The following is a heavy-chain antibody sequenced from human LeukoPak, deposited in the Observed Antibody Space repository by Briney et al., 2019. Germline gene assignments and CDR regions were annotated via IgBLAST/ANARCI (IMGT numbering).Heavy chain of an antibody. Sequence: SVKVSCKASGYSFTGYYMHWVRQAPGQGLEWMGGIIPIFGTANYAQKFQGRVTITADESTSTAYMELSSLRSEDTAVYYCAREPLPRTGAGTDNWFDPWGQGTLVTVSS. CDR1: GYSFTGYY. J-gene: IGHJ5*02. CDR3: AREPLPRTGAGTDNWFDP. V-gene: IGHV1-69*13. CDR2: IIPIFGTA. D-gene: IGHD6-19*01.